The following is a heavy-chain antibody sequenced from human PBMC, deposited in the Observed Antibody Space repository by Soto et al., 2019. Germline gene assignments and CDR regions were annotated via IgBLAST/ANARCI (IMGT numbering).Heavy chain of an antibody. CDR2: INPNSGGT. Sequence: SVKVSCTASGYPFTGYYMHWVRQAPGQGLEWMGWINPNSGGTNYAQKFQGRVTMTRDTSISTAYMELSRLRSDDTAVYYCARDWVDTAIQGHYYYYYGMDVWGQGTTVTVSS. CDR3: ARDWVDTAIQGHYYYYYGMDV. J-gene: IGHJ6*02. D-gene: IGHD5-18*01. V-gene: IGHV1-2*02. CDR1: GYPFTGYY.